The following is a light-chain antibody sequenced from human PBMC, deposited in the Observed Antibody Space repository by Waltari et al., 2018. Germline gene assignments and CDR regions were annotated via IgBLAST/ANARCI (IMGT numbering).Light chain of an antibody. V-gene: IGLV3-21*02. CDR3: QVWDSSSDHQV. Sequence: SYVLTQPPSVSVAPGQTARITCGGYNIASKSVHWYQERQGQAPVLVVYDVRDRPSGSPERVAGSNSGNAATLTISRVEAGDEADYYCQVWDSSSDHQVFGGGTKLTVL. CDR2: DVR. CDR1: NIASKS. J-gene: IGLJ3*02.